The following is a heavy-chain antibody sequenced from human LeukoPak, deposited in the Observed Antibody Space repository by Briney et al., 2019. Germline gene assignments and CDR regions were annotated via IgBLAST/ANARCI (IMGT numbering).Heavy chain of an antibody. Sequence: GESLKISCKGSGYSFTSYWIGWVRQMPVKGLEWMGIIYPGDSDTRYSPSFQGQVTISADKSISTAYLQWSSLKASDTAIYYCARLYCSSTSCYGVVDYWGQGTLVTVSS. V-gene: IGHV5-51*01. CDR1: GYSFTSYW. J-gene: IGHJ4*02. CDR2: IYPGDSDT. D-gene: IGHD2-2*01. CDR3: ARLYCSSTSCYGVVDY.